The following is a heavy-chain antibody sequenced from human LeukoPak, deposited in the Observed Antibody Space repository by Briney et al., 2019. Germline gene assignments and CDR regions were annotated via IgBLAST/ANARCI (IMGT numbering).Heavy chain of an antibody. CDR2: ITDVFGTA. V-gene: IGHV1-69*05. D-gene: IGHD2-21*01. J-gene: IGHJ6*03. CDR3: ARENRHRQFEVYYYMDV. CDR1: GGTLSSFV. Sequence: SVTVSCKASGGTLSSFVIIWVRQAPGQGPDGMGGITDVFGTAGYEQKFQGSLTVVTDDSRSTAYMALTTLTSDDTAGYYCARENRHRQFEVYYYMDVWGTGTTVIVSS.